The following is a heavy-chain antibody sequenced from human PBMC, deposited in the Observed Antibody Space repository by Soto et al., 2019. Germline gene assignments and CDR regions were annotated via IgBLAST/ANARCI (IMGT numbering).Heavy chain of an antibody. V-gene: IGHV3-7*01. Sequence: EVQLVESGGGFVQPGGSLRLSCSASEFSFSDYWMTWVRQAPGKGLEWVASIKKDGSEKSYVDSVKGRFTISRDNAKNSRYLHMSSLRGEDTAVYYCARRAAVVGLDYWGQGALVTVSS. CDR1: EFSFSDYW. CDR3: ARRAAVVGLDY. D-gene: IGHD6-13*01. J-gene: IGHJ4*02. CDR2: IKKDGSEK.